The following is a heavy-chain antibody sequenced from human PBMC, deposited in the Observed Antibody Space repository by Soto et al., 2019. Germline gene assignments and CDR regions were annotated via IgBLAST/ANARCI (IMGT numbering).Heavy chain of an antibody. Sequence: EVQVVESGGKLVQPAGSLRLSCVGSGFTFRYFWMSWVRQAPGGGLEWVARIKFNGIETQYADSVKGRFTISRDNADNSVYLQMNSLRGEDTAMYYCARDSGYGSVDSVNHYFDYWGQGTLVTVTS. CDR2: IKFNGIET. V-gene: IGHV3-7*01. CDR1: GFTFRYFW. CDR3: ARDSGYGSVDSVNHYFDY. J-gene: IGHJ4*02. D-gene: IGHD3-10*01.